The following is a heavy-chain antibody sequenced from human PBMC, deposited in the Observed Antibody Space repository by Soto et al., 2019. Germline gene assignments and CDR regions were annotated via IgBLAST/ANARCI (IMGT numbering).Heavy chain of an antibody. D-gene: IGHD2-2*01. J-gene: IGHJ5*02. CDR3: AARTTLGYCSSTSCPLGAWWFDP. CDR2: INHSGST. CDR1: GGSFSGYY. Sequence: QVQLQQWGAGLLKPSETLSLTCAVYGGSFSGYYWSWIRQPPGKGLEWIGEINHSGSTNYNPSLKSRVTISVDTSKNQFSLKLSSVTAADTAVYYCAARTTLGYCSSTSCPLGAWWFDPWGQGTLVTVSS. V-gene: IGHV4-34*01.